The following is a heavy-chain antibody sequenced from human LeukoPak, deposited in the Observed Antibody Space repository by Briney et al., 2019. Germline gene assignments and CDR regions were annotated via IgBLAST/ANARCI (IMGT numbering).Heavy chain of an antibody. CDR3: ANSCSWDSGWYVY. J-gene: IGHJ4*02. Sequence: GGSLRLSCAASGFTFDDYAMPWVRQAPGKGLXXXXGISWNSGSIGYADSVKGRFTISRDNAKNSLYLQMNSLRAEDTALYYCANSCSWDSGWYVYWGQGTLVTVSS. V-gene: IGHV3-9*01. CDR1: GFTFDDYA. D-gene: IGHD6-19*01. CDR2: ISWNSGSI.